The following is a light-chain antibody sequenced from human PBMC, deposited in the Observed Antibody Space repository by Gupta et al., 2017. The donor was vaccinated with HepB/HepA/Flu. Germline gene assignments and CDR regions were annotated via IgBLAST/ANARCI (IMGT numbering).Light chain of an antibody. Sequence: DIQMTQSPSSLSASVGDRVTITCRASQSINRDLNWYQQKPGKAPKLLIYTASTLQSGVPSRFSGSGSGTDFTLTISTLQPEDFATYYCQQSYSTPRTFGQGTKVEI. CDR1: QSINRD. J-gene: IGKJ1*01. V-gene: IGKV1-39*01. CDR2: TAS. CDR3: QQSYSTPRT.